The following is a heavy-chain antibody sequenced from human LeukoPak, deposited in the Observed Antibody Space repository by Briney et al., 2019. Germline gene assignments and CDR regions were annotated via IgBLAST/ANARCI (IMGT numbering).Heavy chain of an antibody. J-gene: IGHJ6*02. CDR1: GFSVSTFD. Sequence: PGGSLRLSCVASGFSVSTFDMYWVRQAAGGGLEWVAAVGTNHDTLYLGSVKGRFTISRENAKNSLSLEMSSLTVEDTAVYYCTREWRGIASHYSGMDVWGQGTAVIVSS. CDR3: TREWRGIASHYSGMDV. V-gene: IGHV3-13*01. D-gene: IGHD3-16*02. CDR2: VGTNHDT.